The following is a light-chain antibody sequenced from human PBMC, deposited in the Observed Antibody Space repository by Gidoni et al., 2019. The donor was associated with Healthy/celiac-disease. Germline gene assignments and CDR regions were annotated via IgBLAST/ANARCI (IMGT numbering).Light chain of an antibody. Sequence: DIVLTQSPATLSLSPGERAPLSCRGSQSFSSYLAWYQQKPGQAPRLLIYDASSRATGIPARFSGSGSGTDFTLTISSLEPEDFAVYYCQQRSNWPPLTFGGGTKVEIK. J-gene: IGKJ4*01. CDR2: DAS. V-gene: IGKV3-11*01. CDR3: QQRSNWPPLT. CDR1: QSFSSY.